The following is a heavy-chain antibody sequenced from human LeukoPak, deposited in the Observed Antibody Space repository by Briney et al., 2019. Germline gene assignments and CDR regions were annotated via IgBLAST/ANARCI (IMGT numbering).Heavy chain of an antibody. CDR3: AKQTEYNSNSPYHY. CDR1: GFTFSSYA. V-gene: IGHV3-23*01. CDR2: ISGSGAST. D-gene: IGHD5-24*01. J-gene: IGHJ1*01. Sequence: GGSLRLSCAASGFTFSSYAMTWVRQAPGKGLEWVSGISGSGASTYYADSVKGRFTISRDNSKSTMYLEVNSLRAEDTAVYYCAKQTEYNSNSPYHYWGQGTLVTVSS.